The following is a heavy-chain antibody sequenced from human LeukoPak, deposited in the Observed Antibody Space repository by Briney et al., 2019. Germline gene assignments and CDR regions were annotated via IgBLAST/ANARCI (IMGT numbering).Heavy chain of an antibody. CDR1: GFTFDDYG. CDR2: INWNGGST. Sequence: GGSLRLSCAASGFTFDDYGMSWVRQAPGKGLEWVSGINWNGGSTGYADSVKGRFTISRDNAKNSLYLQMNSLRAEDTALYYCASGVYGDNQRGLLDYWGQGALVTVSS. V-gene: IGHV3-20*04. J-gene: IGHJ4*02. D-gene: IGHD4-17*01. CDR3: ASGVYGDNQRGLLDY.